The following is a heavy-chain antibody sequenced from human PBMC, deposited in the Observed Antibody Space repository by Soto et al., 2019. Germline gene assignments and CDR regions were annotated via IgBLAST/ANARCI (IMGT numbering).Heavy chain of an antibody. CDR1: GFSLSTSGVG. Sequence: QITLKESGPTLVKPTQTLTLTCTFSGFSLSTSGVGVGWIRQPPGKALECLALIYWDDDKRYSPSLKSRLSVTKDTSKNQVVLTMTNMDPADTGTYYCAHRLCDNPCYWDVGFFDYWGREPWSPSPQ. CDR2: IYWDDDK. J-gene: IGHJ4*02. D-gene: IGHD2-15*01. V-gene: IGHV2-5*02. CDR3: AHRLCDNPCYWDVGFFDY.